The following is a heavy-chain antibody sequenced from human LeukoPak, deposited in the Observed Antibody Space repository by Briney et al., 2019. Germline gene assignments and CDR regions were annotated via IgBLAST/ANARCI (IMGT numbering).Heavy chain of an antibody. CDR3: ARGLRGGVTYYYDSSGYFDY. CDR1: GGSISSGSYY. CDR2: IYTSGST. Sequence: PSETLSLTCTVSGGSISSGSYYWSWIRQPAGKGLEWIGRIYTSGSTNYNPSLKSRVTISVDTSKNQFSLKLSSVTAADTAVYYCARGLRGGVTYYYDSSGYFDYWGQGTLVTVSS. D-gene: IGHD3-22*01. V-gene: IGHV4-61*02. J-gene: IGHJ4*02.